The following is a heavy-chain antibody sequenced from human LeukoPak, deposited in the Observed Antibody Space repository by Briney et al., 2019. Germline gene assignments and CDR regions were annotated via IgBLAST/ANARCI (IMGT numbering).Heavy chain of an antibody. CDR2: ISGSGGST. Sequence: TGGSLRLSCAASGFTFSSYAMSWVRQAPGKGLEWVSAISGSGGSTYYADSVKGRFTISRDNSKNTLYLQMNSLRAEDTAVYYCAKQLPKSQTAESMKGYWGQGTLVTVSS. CDR1: GFTFSSYA. CDR3: AKQLPKSQTAESMKGY. D-gene: IGHD1-7*01. V-gene: IGHV3-23*01. J-gene: IGHJ4*02.